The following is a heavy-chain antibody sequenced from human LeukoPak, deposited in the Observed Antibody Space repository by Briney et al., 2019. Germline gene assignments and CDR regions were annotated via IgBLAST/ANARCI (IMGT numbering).Heavy chain of an antibody. V-gene: IGHV4-34*01. J-gene: IGHJ6*02. CDR3: ARDYSGYDSYYYYYGMDV. Sequence: SETLSLTCAVYGESFSGYYWSWIRQPPGKGLEWIGEINHSGSTNYNPSLESRVTISVDTSKNQFSLKLSSVTAADTAVYYCARDYSGYDSYYYYYGMDVWGQGTTVTVSS. CDR2: INHSGST. D-gene: IGHD5-12*01. CDR1: GESFSGYY.